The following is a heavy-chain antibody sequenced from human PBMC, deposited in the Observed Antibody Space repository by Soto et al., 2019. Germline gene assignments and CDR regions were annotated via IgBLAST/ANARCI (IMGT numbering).Heavy chain of an antibody. J-gene: IGHJ5*02. Sequence: GGSLRLSCAASGFTVSSNYMSWVRQAPGKGLEWVSTIYSGGSTYYADSVKGRFTISRDNSKNTLSLQMNSLRAEDTAVYYCARDQFYHSSAYYESWGQGTLVTVSS. D-gene: IGHD3-22*01. CDR2: IYSGGST. CDR3: ARDQFYHSSAYYES. V-gene: IGHV3-53*01. CDR1: GFTVSSNY.